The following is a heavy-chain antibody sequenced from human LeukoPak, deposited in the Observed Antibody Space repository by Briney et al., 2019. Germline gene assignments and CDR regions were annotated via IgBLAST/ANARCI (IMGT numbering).Heavy chain of an antibody. CDR1: GFTFSSYG. V-gene: IGHV3-30*02. J-gene: IGHJ4*02. Sequence: GGSLRLSCAASGFTFSSYGMHWVRQAPGKGLEWVAFIRYDGSNKYYADSVKGRSTISRDNSKNTLYLQMNSLRAEDTAVYYCAKECAPGDYYDYWGQGTLVTVSS. D-gene: IGHD4-17*01. CDR2: IRYDGSNK. CDR3: AKECAPGDYYDY.